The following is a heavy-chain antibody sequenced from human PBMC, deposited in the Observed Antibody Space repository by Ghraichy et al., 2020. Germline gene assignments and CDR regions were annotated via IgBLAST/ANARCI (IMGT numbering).Heavy chain of an antibody. J-gene: IGHJ4*02. CDR3: ARTRGGSDYLGFFDY. Sequence: SETLSLTCTVSGGSVSTGGSYWSWIRQPPGKGLEWIGYISYSASTNYNPSLTGRVTISVDTAKNQCSLKLSSVTAADTAVNYCARTRGGSDYLGFFDYWGQGTLVTVSS. D-gene: IGHD1-26*01. V-gene: IGHV4-61*08. CDR2: ISYSAST. CDR1: GGSVSTGGSY.